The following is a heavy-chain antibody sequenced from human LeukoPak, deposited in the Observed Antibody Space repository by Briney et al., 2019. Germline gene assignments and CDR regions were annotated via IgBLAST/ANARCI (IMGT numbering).Heavy chain of an antibody. V-gene: IGHV4-31*03. CDR2: IYYSGST. J-gene: IGHJ4*02. Sequence: SETLSLTCTVSGGSISSGGYYWSWIRQHPGKGLEWIGYIYYSGSTYYNPSLKSRVTISVDTSKNQFSLKLSSVTAADTAVYYCARAAARPVYGHFDYWGQGTLVTVSS. CDR3: ARAAARPVYGHFDY. D-gene: IGHD3-10*01. CDR1: GGSISSGGYY.